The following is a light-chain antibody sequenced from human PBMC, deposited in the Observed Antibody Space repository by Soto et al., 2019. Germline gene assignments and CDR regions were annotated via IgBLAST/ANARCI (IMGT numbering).Light chain of an antibody. V-gene: IGKV3-15*01. J-gene: IGKJ4*01. CDR1: QGISNS. CDR3: QQYNNWPSLN. Sequence: EIVMTQSPATLSVSPGERATLSCRASQGISNSLAWYQQKPGQAPRLLIYGVSTRATGIPARFSGSGSGTEFTLTISSLQSEDLAVYYCQQYNNWPSLNFGAGTKADIK. CDR2: GVS.